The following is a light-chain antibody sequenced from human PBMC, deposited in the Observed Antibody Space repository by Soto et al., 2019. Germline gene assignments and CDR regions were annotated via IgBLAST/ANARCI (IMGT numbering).Light chain of an antibody. V-gene: IGKV1-5*03. CDR1: QSVSTW. J-gene: IGKJ4*01. CDR3: HQYHIYPVT. Sequence: DIQMTQSPSTLSASVGDRVTITCRASQSVSTWLAWYQQKPGKAPKLLIHKESTLENGVPSRFSGSGSGTDFTLTISSLQPDDFATYYCHQYHIYPVTFGGGTKVEIK. CDR2: KES.